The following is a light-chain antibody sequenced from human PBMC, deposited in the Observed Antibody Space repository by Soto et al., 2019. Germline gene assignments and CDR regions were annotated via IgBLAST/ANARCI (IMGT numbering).Light chain of an antibody. V-gene: IGKV3-15*01. CDR1: QSAGTN. Sequence: EIVMTQSPATLSVSPGERATLSCRASQSAGTNLAWYQQKPGQAPRLLIYGASNRAAGTPARFSGSGSGTEFTLTISSLPSEDLAVYYCQQHNGWPLTFGQGTRLDIK. CDR3: QQHNGWPLT. J-gene: IGKJ5*01. CDR2: GAS.